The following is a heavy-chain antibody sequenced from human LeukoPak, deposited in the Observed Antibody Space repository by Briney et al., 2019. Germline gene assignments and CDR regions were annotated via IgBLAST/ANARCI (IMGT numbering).Heavy chain of an antibody. CDR2: INGGGGTS. CDR1: GFTFTSYA. CDR3: AKVRDSSGWGTLFGY. D-gene: IGHD6-19*01. J-gene: IGHJ4*02. Sequence: TGGSLRLSCAASGFTFTSYAMSWVRQAPGKGLEWVSAINGGGGTSFYADSVKGRFTISRDNSKNTLYLQMSSLRAEDTAIYYCAKVRDSSGWGTLFGYWGQGALVTVSS. V-gene: IGHV3-23*01.